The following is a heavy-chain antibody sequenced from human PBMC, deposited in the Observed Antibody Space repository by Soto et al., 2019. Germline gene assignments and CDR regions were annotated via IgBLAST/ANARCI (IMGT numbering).Heavy chain of an antibody. CDR1: GGSISSSSYY. Sequence: SETLSLTCTVSGGSISSSSYYWGWIRQPPGKGLEWIGSIYYSGSTYYNPSLKSRVTISVDTSKNQFSLKLSSVTAADTAVYYCARRGDHYDFWSGSLFDWFDPWGQGTLVTVSS. CDR3: ARRGDHYDFWSGSLFDWFDP. J-gene: IGHJ5*02. CDR2: IYYSGST. D-gene: IGHD3-3*01. V-gene: IGHV4-39*01.